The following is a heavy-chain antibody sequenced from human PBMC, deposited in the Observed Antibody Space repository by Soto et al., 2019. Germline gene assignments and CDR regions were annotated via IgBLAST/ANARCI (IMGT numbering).Heavy chain of an antibody. D-gene: IGHD4-17*01. CDR2: ISGSGGST. Sequence: EVQLLESGGGLVQPGGSLRLSCAASGFTFSSYAMSWVRQAPGKGLEWVSAISGSGGSTYYADSVKGRFTISRDNAKNTLDRNMNRVSAEDTEVYYCAKELGGDDYGDYGDNDAFDILGQGTMVTVSS. V-gene: IGHV3-23*01. J-gene: IGHJ3*02. CDR3: AKELGGDDYGDYGDNDAFDI. CDR1: GFTFSSYA.